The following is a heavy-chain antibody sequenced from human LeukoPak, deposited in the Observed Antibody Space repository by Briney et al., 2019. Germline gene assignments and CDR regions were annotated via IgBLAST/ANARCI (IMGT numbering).Heavy chain of an antibody. J-gene: IGHJ4*02. D-gene: IGHD3-10*01. CDR3: ARGGYYGSGSFPDY. CDR1: GYTFTTYY. Sequence: ASVKVSCKTSGYTFTTYYMHWVRQAPGQGLEWMGIINPSGGTTNYAQKFQGRVTMTRDTSTTTLYMELSSLRSEDTAVYYCARGGYYGSGSFPDYWGQGTLVTVSS. V-gene: IGHV1-46*01. CDR2: INPSGGTT.